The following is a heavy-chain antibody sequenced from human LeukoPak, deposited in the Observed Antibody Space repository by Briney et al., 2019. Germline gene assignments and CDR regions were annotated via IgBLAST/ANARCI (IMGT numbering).Heavy chain of an antibody. CDR2: IYDSGST. J-gene: IGHJ1*01. CDR3: ASGRYYFKSSGYYRNEFFHH. CDR1: GGSVSSGSYY. Sequence: KTSETLSLTCTVSGGSVSSGSYYWSWIRQPPGKGLEWIGYIYDSGSTNYNPSLKSRVTISVDMSKNQFSLKLRSVTAADTAVYYCASGRYYFKSSGYYRNEFFHHWGQGTLVTVSS. D-gene: IGHD3-22*01. V-gene: IGHV4-61*01.